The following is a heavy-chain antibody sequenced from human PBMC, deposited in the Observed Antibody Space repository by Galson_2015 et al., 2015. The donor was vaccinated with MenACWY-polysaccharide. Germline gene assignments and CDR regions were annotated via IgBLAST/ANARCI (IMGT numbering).Heavy chain of an antibody. CDR1: GDSVSSNSAA. Sequence: CAISGDSVSSNSAAWNWIRQSPSRGLEWLGRTYYRSKWYYDYAVSVRSRITVNPDTSKNQFSLQMNSVTPEDAAVYYCARSSGPLDYWGQGTLVTVSS. CDR2: TYYRSKWYY. V-gene: IGHV6-1*01. J-gene: IGHJ4*02. D-gene: IGHD3-10*01. CDR3: ARSSGPLDY.